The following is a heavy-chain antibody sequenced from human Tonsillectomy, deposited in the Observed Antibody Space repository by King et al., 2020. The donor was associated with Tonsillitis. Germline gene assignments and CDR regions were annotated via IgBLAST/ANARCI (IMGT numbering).Heavy chain of an antibody. J-gene: IGHJ1*01. D-gene: IGHD6-19*01. V-gene: IGHV4-59*08. CDR2: MYYSGTT. CDR1: GGSINSYY. CDR3: AISYSSGWYLQH. Sequence: VQLQESGPGLVKPSETLSLTCTVSGGSINSYYWSWVRQPPGKGLEWIGYMYYSGTTNYNPSLKSRVTISVDKSKNQFSLKLSSVTAADTAVYYCAISYSSGWYLQHWGQGTLVIVSS.